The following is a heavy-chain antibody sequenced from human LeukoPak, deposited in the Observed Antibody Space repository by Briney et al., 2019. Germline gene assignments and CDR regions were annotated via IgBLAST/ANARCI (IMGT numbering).Heavy chain of an antibody. Sequence: PGGSLRLSCAASGFTFSSYSMNWVRQAPGKGLEWVSSISSSSSYIYYADSVKGRFTISRDNAKNSMYLQMNSLRAEETAVYYCARDLAYCSGGSCYGWFDPWGQGTLVTVSS. CDR1: GFTFSSYS. CDR2: ISSSSSYI. J-gene: IGHJ5*02. V-gene: IGHV3-21*01. D-gene: IGHD2-15*01. CDR3: ARDLAYCSGGSCYGWFDP.